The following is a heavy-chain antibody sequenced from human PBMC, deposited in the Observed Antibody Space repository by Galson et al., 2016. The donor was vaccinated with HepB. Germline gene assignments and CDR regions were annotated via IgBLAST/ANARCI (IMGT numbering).Heavy chain of an antibody. CDR1: GFELRNSW. V-gene: IGHV3-7*03. CDR2: IRADGNLQ. J-gene: IGHJ4*01. D-gene: IGHD3-16*01. CDR3: TIGAWLDY. Sequence: SLRLSCAASGFELRNSWMSWVRQVSGRGLEYVANIRADGNLQHYADSVKGRFTISRDNAQNSLFLQMNSLRAEDTAVYYCTIGAWLDYWGHGALVTVSS.